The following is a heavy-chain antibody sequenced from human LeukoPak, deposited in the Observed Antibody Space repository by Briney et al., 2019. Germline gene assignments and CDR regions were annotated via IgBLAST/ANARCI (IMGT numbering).Heavy chain of an antibody. CDR2: IYPSGST. J-gene: IGHJ4*02. V-gene: IGHV4-61*02. CDR3: ARVRDTAFDY. D-gene: IGHD5-18*01. Sequence: PSQTLSLTCTVSGGSISSGRYYWSWLRQPAWTGLEWIGRIYPSGSTHYNPSLKSRVTISVDTSKNQFSLNLRSVTAAHTVVYYCARVRDTAFDYSGQGTLVTVSS. CDR1: GGSISSGRYY.